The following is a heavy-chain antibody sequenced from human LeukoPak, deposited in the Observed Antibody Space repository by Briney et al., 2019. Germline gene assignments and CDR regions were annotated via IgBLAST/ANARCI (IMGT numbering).Heavy chain of an antibody. CDR3: LRVDDTNGHNWFDP. J-gene: IGHJ5*02. Sequence: PGGSLRLSCAASRFTLSTYWMSWVRQAPGKGLEWVAHIKQDGSQEYYVDSVKGRFTISRDSAKNSLYLQMNSLTVEDTAVYYCLRVDDTNGHNWFDPWGQGTLVTVSS. CDR1: RFTLSTYW. D-gene: IGHD2-8*01. V-gene: IGHV3-7*01. CDR2: IKQDGSQE.